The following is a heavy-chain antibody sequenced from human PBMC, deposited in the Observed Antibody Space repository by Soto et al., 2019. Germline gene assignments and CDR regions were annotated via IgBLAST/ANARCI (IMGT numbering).Heavy chain of an antibody. CDR1: GFTFSSYS. V-gene: IGHV3-21*01. CDR2: ISSSSSYI. D-gene: IGHD3-3*01. J-gene: IGHJ6*02. Sequence: SLRLSCAASGFTFSSYSMNWVRRAPGKGLEWVSSISSSSSYIYYADSVKGRFTISRDNAKNSLYLQMNSLRAEDTAVYYCASGVDYDFWSGYIKDYYGMDVWGQGTTVTVSS. CDR3: ASGVDYDFWSGYIKDYYGMDV.